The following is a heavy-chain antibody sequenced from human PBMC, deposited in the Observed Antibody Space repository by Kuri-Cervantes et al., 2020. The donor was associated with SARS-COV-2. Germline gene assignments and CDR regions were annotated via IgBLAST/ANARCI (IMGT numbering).Heavy chain of an antibody. CDR1: GGSFSGYY. CDR2: INHSGST. D-gene: IGHD3-22*01. J-gene: IGHJ4*02. V-gene: IGHV4-34*01. CDR3: ASTTKSYYDSTLVAY. Sequence: ESLKISCAVYGGSFSGYYWSWIRQPPGKGLEWIGEINHSGSTNYNPSLKSRVTISVDTSKNQFSLKLSSVTAADTAVYYCASTTKSYYDSTLVAYWGQGTLVTVSS.